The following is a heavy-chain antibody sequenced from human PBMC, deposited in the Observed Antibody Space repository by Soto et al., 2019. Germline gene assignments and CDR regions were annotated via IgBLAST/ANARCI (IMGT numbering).Heavy chain of an antibody. J-gene: IGHJ4*02. CDR1: GFTFSNAW. CDR2: ITSKSAGATT. V-gene: IGHV3-15*01. Sequence: EAQLVESGGGLVTPGESLRLSCVASGFTFSNAWMSWVRQVPGKGLEWIGRITSKSAGATTAYAAPVTGRFTVSRADLQNTLYLQVNSLKTEDTGIYYCYTEHTLFMAHWGQGTLVIVSS. CDR3: YTEHTLFMAH.